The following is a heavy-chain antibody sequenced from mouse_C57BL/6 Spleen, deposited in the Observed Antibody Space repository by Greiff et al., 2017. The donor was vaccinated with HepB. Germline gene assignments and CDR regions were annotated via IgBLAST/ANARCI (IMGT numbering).Heavy chain of an antibody. CDR3: ARRPAMDY. Sequence: VKLMESGAELVKPGASVKISCKASGYAFSSYWMNWVKQRPGKGLEWIGQIYPGDGDTNYNGKFKGKATLTADKSSSTAYMQLSSLTSEDSAVYFCARRPAMDYWGQGTSVTVSS. CDR1: GYAFSSYW. J-gene: IGHJ4*01. V-gene: IGHV1-80*01. CDR2: IYPGDGDT.